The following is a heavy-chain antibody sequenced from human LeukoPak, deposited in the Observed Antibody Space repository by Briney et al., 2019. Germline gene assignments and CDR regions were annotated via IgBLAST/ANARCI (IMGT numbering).Heavy chain of an antibody. Sequence: EASVKVSCKASGYTFISYYMHRVRQAPGQGLEWMGIINPSGGSTSYAQKFQGRVTMTRDTSTSTLYMELSSLRSEDTAAYYCAREFGDQDRYFDLWGRGTLVTVSS. CDR2: INPSGGST. CDR1: GYTFISYY. CDR3: AREFGDQDRYFDL. V-gene: IGHV1-46*01. D-gene: IGHD4-17*01. J-gene: IGHJ2*01.